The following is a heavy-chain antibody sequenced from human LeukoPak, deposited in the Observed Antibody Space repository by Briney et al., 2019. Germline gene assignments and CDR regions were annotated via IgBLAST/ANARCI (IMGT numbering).Heavy chain of an antibody. CDR3: ARDDDYNPLVH. Sequence: ASVKVSCKASGYTFTSNGISWVRQAPGQGLEWMGWISTNNGGTKYGKKFQGRVIMTTDTSTSTTYMEVRSLRSDDTAVYYCARDDDYNPLVHWGQGTLVTVSS. CDR1: GYTFTSNG. V-gene: IGHV1-18*01. D-gene: IGHD4/OR15-4a*01. CDR2: ISTNNGGT. J-gene: IGHJ4*02.